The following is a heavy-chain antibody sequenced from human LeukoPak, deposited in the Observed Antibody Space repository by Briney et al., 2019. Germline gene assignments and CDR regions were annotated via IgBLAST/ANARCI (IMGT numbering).Heavy chain of an antibody. J-gene: IGHJ3*02. Sequence: GGSLRLPCAASGFTVSSYGLNWVRQPPGKGLEWVSGISWNSGSIDYADSVKGRFTISRDNAKNSLYLQMNSLRAEDTALYYCAKDSCSGGSCYFTDAFDIWGQGTMVTVSS. V-gene: IGHV3-9*01. D-gene: IGHD2-15*01. CDR3: AKDSCSGGSCYFTDAFDI. CDR2: ISWNSGSI. CDR1: GFTVSSYG.